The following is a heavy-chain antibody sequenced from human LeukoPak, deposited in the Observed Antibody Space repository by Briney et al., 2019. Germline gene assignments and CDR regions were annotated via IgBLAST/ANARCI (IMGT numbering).Heavy chain of an antibody. CDR2: IIPIFGTA. V-gene: IGHV1-69*13. CDR3: ARGYYDSSGYLGWFDP. Sequence: ASVKVSCKASGGTFSSYAISWVRQAPGQGLEWMGGIIPIFGTANYAQKFQGRVTITADESTSTGYMELSSLRSEDTAVYYCARGYYDSSGYLGWFDPWGQGTLVTVSS. D-gene: IGHD3-22*01. J-gene: IGHJ5*02. CDR1: GGTFSSYA.